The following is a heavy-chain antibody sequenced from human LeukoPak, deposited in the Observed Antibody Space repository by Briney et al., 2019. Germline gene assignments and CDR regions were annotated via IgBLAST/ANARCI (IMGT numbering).Heavy chain of an antibody. D-gene: IGHD2-2*01. CDR2: ISAYNGNT. CDR1: GYSFTSYG. Sequence: GASVKVSCKASGYSFTSYGISWVRQAPGQGLEWMGWISAYNGNTNYAQKLQGRVTMTTDTSTSTAYMELRSLRSDDTAVYYCARDGRVVPAAIPDIWGQGTMVTVSS. CDR3: ARDGRVVPAAIPDI. J-gene: IGHJ3*02. V-gene: IGHV1-18*01.